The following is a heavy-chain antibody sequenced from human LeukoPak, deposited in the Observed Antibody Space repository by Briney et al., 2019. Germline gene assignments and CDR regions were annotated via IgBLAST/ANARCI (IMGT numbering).Heavy chain of an antibody. J-gene: IGHJ4*02. V-gene: IGHV3-30*18. CDR3: AKARRSQGIDY. CDR2: ISYDGSNK. D-gene: IGHD2-15*01. CDR1: GFTFSSYS. Sequence: GGSLRLSCVASGFTFSSYSMNWVRKAPGKGLGWVAVISYDGSNKYYADSVKGRFTISRDNSKNTLYLQMNSLRAEDTSVYYCAKARRSQGIDYWGQGTLVTVSS.